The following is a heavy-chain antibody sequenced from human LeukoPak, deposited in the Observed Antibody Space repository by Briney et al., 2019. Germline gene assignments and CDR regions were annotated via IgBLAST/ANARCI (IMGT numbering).Heavy chain of an antibody. V-gene: IGHV1-18*01. CDR2: ISAYNGNT. J-gene: IGHJ4*02. D-gene: IGHD5-12*01. CDR3: ARIGDIVATGGFDY. Sequence: GASVKVSCKASGYTFTSYGISWVRQAPGQGLEWMGWISAYNGNTNYAQKLQGRVTMTTDTSTSTAYMELRSLRPDDTAVYYCARIGDIVATGGFDYWGQGTLVTVSS. CDR1: GYTFTSYG.